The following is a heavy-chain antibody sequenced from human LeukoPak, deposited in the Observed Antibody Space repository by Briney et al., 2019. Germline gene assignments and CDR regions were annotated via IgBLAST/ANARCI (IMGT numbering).Heavy chain of an antibody. Sequence: GGSLRLSCAASGFTFSSYSMNWVRQAPGKGLEWASSISSSSSYIYYADSVKGRFTISRDNAKNSLYLQMNSLRAEDTAVYYCARAGVDTADFDYWGQGTLVTVSS. V-gene: IGHV3-21*01. D-gene: IGHD5-18*01. CDR2: ISSSSSYI. CDR1: GFTFSSYS. J-gene: IGHJ4*02. CDR3: ARAGVDTADFDY.